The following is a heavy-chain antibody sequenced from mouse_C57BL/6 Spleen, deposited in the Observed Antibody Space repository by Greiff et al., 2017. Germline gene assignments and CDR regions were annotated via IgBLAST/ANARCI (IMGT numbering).Heavy chain of an antibody. Sequence: EVQRVESGGGLVKPGGSLKLSCAASGFTFSSYAMSWVRQTPEKRLEWVATISDGGSYTYYPDNVKGRFTISRDNANNNLYLQMSHRKSEDTAMYYCASDDDSYAMDYWGQGTSLTVSS. CDR3: ASDDDSYAMDY. D-gene: IGHD2-4*01. CDR2: ISDGGSYT. CDR1: GFTFSSYA. J-gene: IGHJ4*01. V-gene: IGHV5-4*01.